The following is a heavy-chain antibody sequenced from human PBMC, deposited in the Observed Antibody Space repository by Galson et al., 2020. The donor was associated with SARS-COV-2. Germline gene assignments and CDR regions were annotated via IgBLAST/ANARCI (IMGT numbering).Heavy chain of an antibody. CDR1: GFTFSSYG. V-gene: IGHV3-30*02. CDR2: IRYDGSNK. J-gene: IGHJ6*02. D-gene: IGHD3-10*01. Sequence: GGSLRLSCAASGFTFSSYGMHWVRQAPGKGLEWVAFIRYDGSNKYYADSVKGRFTISRDNSKNTLYLQMNSLRAEDTAVYYCAKDMCDYGSGKNYYYGMDVCGQGTTVTGSS. CDR3: AKDMCDYGSGKNYYYGMDV.